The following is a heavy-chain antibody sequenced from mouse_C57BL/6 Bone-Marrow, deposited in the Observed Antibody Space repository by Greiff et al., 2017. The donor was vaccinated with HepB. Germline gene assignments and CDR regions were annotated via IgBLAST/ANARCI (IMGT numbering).Heavy chain of an antibody. CDR2: ISYDGSN. V-gene: IGHV3-6*01. Sequence: VQLKESGPGLVKPSQSLSLTCSVTGYSITSGYYWNWIRQFPGNKLEWMGYISYDGSNNYNPSLKNRISITRDTSKNQFFLKLNSVTTEDTATYYCARDHGSSHWYFDVWGTGTTVTVSS. D-gene: IGHD1-1*01. CDR3: ARDHGSSHWYFDV. CDR1: GYSITSGYY. J-gene: IGHJ1*03.